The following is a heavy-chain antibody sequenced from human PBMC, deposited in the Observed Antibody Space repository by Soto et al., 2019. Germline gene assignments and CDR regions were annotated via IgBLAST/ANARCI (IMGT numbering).Heavy chain of an antibody. D-gene: IGHD3-10*01. Sequence: PSQTLSLTCAISGDSVSSNSAAWNWIRQSPSRGLEWLGRTYYRSKWYNDYAVSVKSRITINPGTSKNQFSLQLNSVTPEDTAVYYCARTITMVRGVVRSNWFDPWGQGTRVTVSS. CDR1: GDSVSSNSAA. J-gene: IGHJ5*02. CDR3: ARTITMVRGVVRSNWFDP. CDR2: TYYRSKWYN. V-gene: IGHV6-1*01.